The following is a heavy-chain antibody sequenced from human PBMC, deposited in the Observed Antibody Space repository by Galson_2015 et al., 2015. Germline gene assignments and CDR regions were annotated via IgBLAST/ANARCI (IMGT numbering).Heavy chain of an antibody. CDR1: GFTFSSYG. Sequence: SLRLSCAASGFTFSSYGMHWVRQAPGKGLEWVAVIWYDGSNKYYADSVKGRFTISRDNSKNTLYLQMNSLRAEDTAVYYCARGSTHYDSSGYQADYWGQGTLVTVSS. J-gene: IGHJ4*02. V-gene: IGHV3-33*01. D-gene: IGHD3-22*01. CDR3: ARGSTHYDSSGYQADY. CDR2: IWYDGSNK.